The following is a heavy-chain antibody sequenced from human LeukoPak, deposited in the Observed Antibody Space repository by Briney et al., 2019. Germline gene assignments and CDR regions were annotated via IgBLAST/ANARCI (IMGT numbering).Heavy chain of an antibody. V-gene: IGHV4-34*01. CDR1: GGSLSGYY. D-gene: IGHD4-17*01. J-gene: IGHJ3*02. Sequence: SETLSLTCAVYGGSLSGYYWSWIRQPPGKGLEWIGELNHSGSTNYNPSLKSRATISVETSKNQFSLKLSSVTAADTAVYYCARMTTVTTVAFDIWGQGTMVTVSS. CDR2: LNHSGST. CDR3: ARMTTVTTVAFDI.